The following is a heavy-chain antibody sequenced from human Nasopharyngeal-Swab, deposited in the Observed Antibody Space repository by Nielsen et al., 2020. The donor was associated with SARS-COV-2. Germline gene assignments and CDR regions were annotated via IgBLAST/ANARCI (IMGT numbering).Heavy chain of an antibody. J-gene: IGHJ6*02. CDR1: GGSISSYY. Sequence: SETLSLTCTVSGGSISSYYWSWIRQPPGKGLEWIGYIYYSGSTKYNPSLKSRVTISVDTSKNQFSLNLNSVTAADTAVYYCAKAPYLRGLDVWGQGTTVTVSS. D-gene: IGHD2-21*01. CDR3: AKAPYLRGLDV. CDR2: IYYSGST. V-gene: IGHV4-59*01.